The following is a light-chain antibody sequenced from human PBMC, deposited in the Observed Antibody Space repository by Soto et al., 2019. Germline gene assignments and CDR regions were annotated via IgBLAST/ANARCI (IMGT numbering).Light chain of an antibody. V-gene: IGKV3-20*01. CDR2: DAS. Sequence: EIVLTQSPGTLSLSPGERATLSFRASQSVSSSYLAWYQQKPGQAPRLLIYDASSRATGIPNRFSGSGSGTDFTLTISSLQAEDVAVYYCQQYYSTPQTFGQGTKVDIK. CDR1: QSVSSSY. J-gene: IGKJ1*01. CDR3: QQYYSTPQT.